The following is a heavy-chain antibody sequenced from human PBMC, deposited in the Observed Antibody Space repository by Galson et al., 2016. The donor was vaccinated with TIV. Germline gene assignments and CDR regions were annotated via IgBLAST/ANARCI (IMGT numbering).Heavy chain of an antibody. CDR2: ISHDGNNK. CDR3: TRDGRGNWKYVDYFDY. J-gene: IGHJ4*02. V-gene: IGHV3-30-3*01. CDR1: GFTFSSYT. Sequence: LRLSCAASGFTFSSYTFHWVRQTPGKGLEWVAIISHDGNNKDFADSVEGRFTISRDSSKNTVFLQMNSLRLEDTAVYYCTRDGRGNWKYVDYFDYWGQGTLVTVSS. D-gene: IGHD1-7*01.